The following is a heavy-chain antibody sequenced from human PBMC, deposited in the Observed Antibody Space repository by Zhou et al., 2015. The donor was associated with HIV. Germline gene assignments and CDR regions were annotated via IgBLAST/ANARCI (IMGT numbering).Heavy chain of an antibody. V-gene: IGHV1-69*02. Sequence: QVQLVQSGAEVKKPGSSVKVSCKASGGTFSSYTISWVRQAPGQGLEWMGRIIPILGIANYAQKFQGRVTITADKSTSTAYMELSSLRSEDTAVYYCASQEGSDYSNYVAQPDYGMDVWGQGTTVTVSS. D-gene: IGHD4-11*01. CDR1: GGTFSSYT. J-gene: IGHJ6*02. CDR2: IIPILGIA. CDR3: ASQEGSDYSNYVAQPDYGMDV.